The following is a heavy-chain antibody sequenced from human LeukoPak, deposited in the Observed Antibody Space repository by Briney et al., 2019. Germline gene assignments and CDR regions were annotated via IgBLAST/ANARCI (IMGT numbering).Heavy chain of an antibody. V-gene: IGHV3-48*03. Sequence: PGGSLRLSCAASGFTFSSYEMNWVRQAPGKGLEWVSYISSSSSTIYYADSVQGRFTISRDNANNSLYLQMFSLRDEDTAVYYCATYSGSRDGFDSWGQGTLVTVSS. CDR3: ATYSGSRDGFDS. CDR1: GFTFSSYE. D-gene: IGHD6-13*01. J-gene: IGHJ4*02. CDR2: ISSSSSTI.